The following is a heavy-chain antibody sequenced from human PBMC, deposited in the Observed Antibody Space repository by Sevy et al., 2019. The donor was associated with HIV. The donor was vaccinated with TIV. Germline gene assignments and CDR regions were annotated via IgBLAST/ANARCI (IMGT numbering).Heavy chain of an antibody. CDR1: GDTFTNNY. J-gene: IGHJ4*02. CDR3: VRADPDQHFDS. V-gene: IGHV1-46*01. CDR2: VDPSAGNT. Sequence: ASVKVSCKASGDTFTNNYIHWVRQAPGQGLKWGGMVDPSAGNTTYAQNFQGRVTMTRDTSTSILYMDLSSLRSADTAVYYCVRADPDQHFDSWGQGTLVTVSS.